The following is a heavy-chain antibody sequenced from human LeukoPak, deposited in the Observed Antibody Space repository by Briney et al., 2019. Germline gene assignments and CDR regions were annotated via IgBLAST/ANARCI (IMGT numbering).Heavy chain of an antibody. Sequence: SETLSLTCTVSGGSISSGSYYWGWIRQPPGKGLEWIGSIYYSGSTNYNPSLKSRVTISVDTSKNQFSLKLSSVTAADTAVYYCARVPPRDYDFWSGYPPVDYYYYMDVWGKGTTVTVSS. CDR3: ARVPPRDYDFWSGYPPVDYYYYMDV. CDR2: IYYSGST. J-gene: IGHJ6*03. D-gene: IGHD3-3*01. CDR1: GGSISSGSYY. V-gene: IGHV4-39*07.